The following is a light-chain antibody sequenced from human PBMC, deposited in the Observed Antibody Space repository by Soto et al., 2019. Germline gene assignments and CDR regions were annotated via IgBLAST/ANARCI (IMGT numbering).Light chain of an antibody. V-gene: IGKV3-20*01. J-gene: IGKJ3*01. CDR3: QQYGTSRVT. CDR1: QSINNN. Sequence: EVVLTQSPGTLSLSPGERATLSCRASQSINNNLAWYQHKPGQAPRLLIYSASSRAAGIPDRFSGSGSRTDFTRTISRLEPEDFAVYYCQQYGTSRVTFGPGTKVDIK. CDR2: SAS.